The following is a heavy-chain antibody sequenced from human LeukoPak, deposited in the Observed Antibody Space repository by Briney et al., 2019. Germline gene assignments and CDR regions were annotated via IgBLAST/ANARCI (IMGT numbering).Heavy chain of an antibody. V-gene: IGHV3-21*01. Sequence: PGGSLRLSCAASGFTFSSYSMNWVRQAPGKGLEWLSSISSGDTYIYYADSVKGRFTISRDNAKNSLYLQMNSLRAEDTAVYYCARDYDSSGYLDYWGQGTLVTVSS. J-gene: IGHJ4*02. CDR2: ISSGDTYI. CDR3: ARDYDSSGYLDY. CDR1: GFTFSSYS. D-gene: IGHD3-22*01.